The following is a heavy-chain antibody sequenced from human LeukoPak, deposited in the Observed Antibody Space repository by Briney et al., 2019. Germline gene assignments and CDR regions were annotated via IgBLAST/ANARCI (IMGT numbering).Heavy chain of an antibody. Sequence: ASLTVSCKASGYTFTGYYMHWVRQAPGQGLEWMGWINPNSGGTNYAQKFQGRVTMTRDTSISTAYMELSRLRSDDTAVYYCARGTYIRGYSYGNALDYWGQGTLVTVSS. CDR1: GYTFTGYY. V-gene: IGHV1-2*02. CDR3: ARGTYIRGYSYGNALDY. D-gene: IGHD5-18*01. J-gene: IGHJ4*02. CDR2: INPNSGGT.